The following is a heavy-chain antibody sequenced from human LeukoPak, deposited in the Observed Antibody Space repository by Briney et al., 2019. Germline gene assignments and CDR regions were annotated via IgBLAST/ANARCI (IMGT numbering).Heavy chain of an antibody. D-gene: IGHD2-8*02. V-gene: IGHV3-23*01. J-gene: IGHJ6*01. Sequence: PGGSLRLSCVASGFTFSTFAMYWLRQAPGKELEWVSAIGANVGSTSYADSVRGRFTISRDNSRNTLYLQMSSLRTDDTATYYCTKSTDYWYYGMDVWGQGTTVTVSS. CDR3: TKSTDYWYYGMDV. CDR1: GFTFSTFA. CDR2: IGANVGST.